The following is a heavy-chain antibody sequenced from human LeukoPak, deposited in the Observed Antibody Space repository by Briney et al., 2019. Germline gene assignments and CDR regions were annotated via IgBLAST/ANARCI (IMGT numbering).Heavy chain of an antibody. Sequence: GRSLRLSCAASGFTFSTFGMHWVRQAPGKVLEWVAFIRYDGADKLYADSVKGRFTISRDNSKNTAYLQMNSLRAEDTAVYYCAKTTYYDILTGYQRTFYFDYWGQGTLVTVSS. CDR1: GFTFSTFG. CDR3: AKTTYYDILTGYQRTFYFDY. V-gene: IGHV3-30*02. D-gene: IGHD3-9*01. J-gene: IGHJ4*02. CDR2: IRYDGADK.